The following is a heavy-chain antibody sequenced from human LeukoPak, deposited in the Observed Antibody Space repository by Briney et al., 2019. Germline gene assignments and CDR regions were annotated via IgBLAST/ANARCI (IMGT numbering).Heavy chain of an antibody. CDR3: ARRPRWLQQLDY. CDR1: GGSISSGGYS. V-gene: IGHV4-30-2*03. J-gene: IGHJ4*02. Sequence: PSQTLSLTCAVSGGSISSGGYSWSWIRQPPGKGLEWIGSIYYSGSTYYNPSLKSRVTISVDTSKNQFSLKLSSVTAADTAVYYCARRPRWLQQLDYWGQGTLVTVSS. D-gene: IGHD5-24*01. CDR2: IYYSGST.